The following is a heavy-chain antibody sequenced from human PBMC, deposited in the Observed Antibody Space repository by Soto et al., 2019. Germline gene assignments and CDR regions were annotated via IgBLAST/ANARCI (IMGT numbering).Heavy chain of an antibody. Sequence: SETLSLTCAVYGGSFSGYYWSWIRQPPGKGLEWIGGINHSGSTNYNPSLKSRVTISVDTSKNQFSLKLSSVTAADTAVYYCARGSGYCSSTSCSSYYYYYYMDVWGKGTTVTVSS. V-gene: IGHV4-34*01. CDR3: ARGSGYCSSTSCSSYYYYYYMDV. CDR1: GGSFSGYY. D-gene: IGHD2-2*03. J-gene: IGHJ6*03. CDR2: INHSGST.